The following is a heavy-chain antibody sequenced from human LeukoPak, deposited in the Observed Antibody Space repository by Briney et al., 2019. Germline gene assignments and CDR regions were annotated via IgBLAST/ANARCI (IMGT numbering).Heavy chain of an antibody. D-gene: IGHD2-2*01. J-gene: IGHJ6*03. CDR3: ARHATRYCSSTSCYSYYYYYMDV. CDR2: IYTSGST. CDR1: GGSISSGNYY. V-gene: IGHV4-61*02. Sequence: SETLSLTCTVSGGSISSGNYYWSWIRQPAEKGLEWIGRIYTSGSTNYNPSLKSRVTISVDTSKNQFSLKLSSVTAADTAVYYCARHATRYCSSTSCYSYYYYYMDVWGKGTTVTVFS.